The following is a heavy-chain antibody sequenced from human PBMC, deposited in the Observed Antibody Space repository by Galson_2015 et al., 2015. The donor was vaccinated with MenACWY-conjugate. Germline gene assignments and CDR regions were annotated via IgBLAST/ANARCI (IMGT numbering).Heavy chain of an antibody. Sequence: SLRLSCAASGFTFSVYSMNWVRRAPGKGLEWVSYISGSTTATYYSDSVRGRFTISRDNAKNSVYLQMNSLRDEDTAVYYCARDSRSYYYGMDVWGQGTTVTVSS. CDR3: ARDSRSYYYGMDV. CDR1: GFTFSVYS. J-gene: IGHJ6*02. V-gene: IGHV3-48*02. CDR2: ISGSTTAT.